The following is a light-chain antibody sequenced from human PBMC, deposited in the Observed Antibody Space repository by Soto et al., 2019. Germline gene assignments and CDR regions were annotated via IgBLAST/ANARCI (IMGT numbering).Light chain of an antibody. CDR3: SSYTSSDTWV. V-gene: IGLV2-14*03. J-gene: IGLJ3*02. Sequence: QSALTQPASVSGSPGQSITISCSGTTNDVGGNNYVSWYQQHPGKAPKLLIYGVNDRPSGVSSRFSGSKSGTAASLTISGLQSEDEGDYYCSSYTSSDTWVFGGGTKLTVL. CDR2: GVN. CDR1: TNDVGGNNY.